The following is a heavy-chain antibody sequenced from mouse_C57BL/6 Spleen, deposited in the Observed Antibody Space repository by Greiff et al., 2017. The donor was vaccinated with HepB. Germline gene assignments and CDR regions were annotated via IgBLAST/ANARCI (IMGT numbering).Heavy chain of an antibody. CDR2: IYPGDGDT. J-gene: IGHJ2*01. Sequence: QVQLKQSGPELVKPGASVKISCKASGYAFSSSWMNWVKQRPGKGLEWIGRIYPGDGDTNYNGKFMGKATLTADKSSSTAYMQLSSLTSEDAAVYFCARSVDGYYYFDYWGQGTTLTVSS. V-gene: IGHV1-82*01. CDR1: GYAFSSSW. CDR3: ARSVDGYYYFDY. D-gene: IGHD2-3*01.